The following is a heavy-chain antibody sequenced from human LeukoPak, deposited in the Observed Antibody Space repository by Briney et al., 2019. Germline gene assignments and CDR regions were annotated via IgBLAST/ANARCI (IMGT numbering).Heavy chain of an antibody. CDR3: AKWHSSGWYDPVWFDP. CDR1: GFTFSTYA. V-gene: IGHV3-23*01. J-gene: IGHJ5*02. Sequence: GGSLRLSCAASGFTFSTYAMSWVRQAPGKGLEWVSAISGSGSSPYYADFVKGRFTTSRDNSKNTLYLQMNSLRAEDTAVYYCAKWHSSGWYDPVWFDPWGQGTLVTVSS. D-gene: IGHD6-19*01. CDR2: ISGSGSSP.